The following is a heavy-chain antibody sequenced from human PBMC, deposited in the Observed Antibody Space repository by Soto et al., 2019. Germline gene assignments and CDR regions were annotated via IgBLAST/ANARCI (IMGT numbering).Heavy chain of an antibody. CDR1: GFSLSTRGVG. CDR3: AHRLRAAGTYNWFDP. V-gene: IGHV2-5*02. D-gene: IGHD6-13*01. J-gene: IGHJ5*02. CDR2: IYWDDDK. Sequence: QITLKESGPTLVKLTQTLTLTGTFSGFSLSTRGVGVGWIRQPPGKALEWLAIIYWDDDKYYSPALKSRLTITKETSNNQVVLAMNNMDPVDTGTYYCAHRLRAAGTYNWFDPWGQGTLVTVSS.